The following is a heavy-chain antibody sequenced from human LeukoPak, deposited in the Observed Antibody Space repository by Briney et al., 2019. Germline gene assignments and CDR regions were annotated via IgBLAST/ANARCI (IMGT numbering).Heavy chain of an antibody. CDR2: IGPTGSDR. Sequence: PGGSLRLSCTASGLTFSTSGFDWVRQALGKGLKWVASIGPTGSDRYHADSIKGRFTISRDNANNFLYLQMNSLRAEDTAVYYCATETNGRHYDYWGQGTLLTVSS. D-gene: IGHD1-14*01. CDR1: GLTFSTSG. CDR3: ATETNGRHYDY. J-gene: IGHJ4*02. V-gene: IGHV3-21*06.